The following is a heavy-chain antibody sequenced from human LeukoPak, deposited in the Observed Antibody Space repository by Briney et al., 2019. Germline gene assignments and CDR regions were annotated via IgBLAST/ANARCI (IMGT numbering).Heavy chain of an antibody. V-gene: IGHV3-9*01. D-gene: IGHD2-15*01. J-gene: IGHJ6*03. CDR3: PKDTRFIPRDIHMDV. CDR2: ISWNSGSI. Sequence: GGSLRLACAASGFTFDYYAMHWVRQPPGKGLEWVSGISWNSGSIGYADSVKGGFTISRDNAKNSLYLQMNSLRAGDTALYYCPKDTRFIPRDIHMDVWGKGTTVTVSS. CDR1: GFTFDYYA.